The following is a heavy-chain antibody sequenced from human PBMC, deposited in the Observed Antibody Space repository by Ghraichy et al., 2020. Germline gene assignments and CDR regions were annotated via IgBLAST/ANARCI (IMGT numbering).Heavy chain of an antibody. CDR2: IYYSGST. J-gene: IGHJ4*02. CDR1: GGSISSYY. CDR3: ARWQWDLLSFDY. Sequence: SETLSLTCTVSGGSISSYYWSWIRQPPGKGLEWIGYIYYSGSTNYNPSLKSRVTISVDTSKNQFSLKLSSVTAADTALYYCARWQWDLLSFDYWGQGTLVTVSS. V-gene: IGHV4-59*01. D-gene: IGHD1-26*01.